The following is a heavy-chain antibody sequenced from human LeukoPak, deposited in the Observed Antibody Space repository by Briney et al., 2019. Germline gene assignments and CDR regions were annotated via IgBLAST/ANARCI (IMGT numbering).Heavy chain of an antibody. Sequence: PSGTLSLTCAVSGGSISSSNWWSWVRQPPGKGLEWIGEIYHSGSTNYNPSLKSRVTISVDKSKNQFSLKLSSVTAADTAVYYCARGIYGCFDRYYYYGMDVWGQGTTVTVSS. D-gene: IGHD3-9*01. CDR2: IYHSGST. V-gene: IGHV4-4*02. J-gene: IGHJ6*02. CDR3: ARGIYGCFDRYYYYGMDV. CDR1: GGSISSSNW.